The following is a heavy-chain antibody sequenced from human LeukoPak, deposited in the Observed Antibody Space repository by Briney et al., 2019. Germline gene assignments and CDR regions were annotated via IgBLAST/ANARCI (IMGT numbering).Heavy chain of an antibody. D-gene: IGHD2-2*01. V-gene: IGHV1-69*05. CDR1: GGTFSSYA. J-gene: IGHJ4*02. Sequence: SVKVSCKASGGTFSSYAISWVRQAPGQGLEWMGGIIPIFGTANYAQKFQGRVTITTDESTGTAYMELSSLRSEDTAVYYCAVHVAAPNPIVVVPARSIWYNWNYDFDYWGQGTLVTVSS. CDR2: IIPIFGTA. CDR3: AVHVAAPNPIVVVPARSIWYNWNYDFDY.